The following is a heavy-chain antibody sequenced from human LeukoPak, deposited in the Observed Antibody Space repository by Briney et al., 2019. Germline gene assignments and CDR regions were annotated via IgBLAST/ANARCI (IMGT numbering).Heavy chain of an antibody. CDR2: IYYSGST. V-gene: IGHV4-39*07. J-gene: IGHJ4*02. CDR1: GGSISSSSYY. CDR3: ARSGIEYSYGFFDF. D-gene: IGHD5-18*01. Sequence: PSETLSRTCTVSGGSISSSSYYWGWIRQPPGKGLEWIGSIYYSGSTYYNPSLKSRVTISVDTSKNQFSLKLSSVTAADTAVYYCARSGIEYSYGFFDFWGQGTLVTVSS.